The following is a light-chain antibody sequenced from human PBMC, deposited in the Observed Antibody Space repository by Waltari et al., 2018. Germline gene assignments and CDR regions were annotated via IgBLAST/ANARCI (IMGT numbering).Light chain of an antibody. CDR2: WAS. CDR1: QSVLYSSNNKNY. V-gene: IGKV4-1*01. J-gene: IGKJ2*02. Sequence: DIVMTQSPDSLAVSLGERATINCKSSQSVLYSSNNKNYLAWYQQKPGQPPKLLISWASTRESGVPDRFSGSGSGTDFTLTISSLQAEDVAVYYCQQYYSTPRTFGQGTKL. CDR3: QQYYSTPRT.